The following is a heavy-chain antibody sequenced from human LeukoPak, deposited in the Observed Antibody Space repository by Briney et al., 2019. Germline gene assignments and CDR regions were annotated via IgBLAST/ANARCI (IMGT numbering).Heavy chain of an antibody. D-gene: IGHD4-11*01. CDR3: ARAPNYSRKGHFDH. Sequence: SETLSLTCTVSGGSISSYYWRWVRQPPGKGLEWMGYIYYSGSTNYNPSLKSRVTISVDTSKNQFSLKLSSVTAADTAVYYCARAPNYSRKGHFDHWGQGTLVTVSS. CDR1: GGSISSYY. V-gene: IGHV4-59*01. J-gene: IGHJ4*02. CDR2: IYYSGST.